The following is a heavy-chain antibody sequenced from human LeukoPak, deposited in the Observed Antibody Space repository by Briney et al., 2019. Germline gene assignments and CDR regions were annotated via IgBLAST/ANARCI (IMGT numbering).Heavy chain of an antibody. D-gene: IGHD3-22*01. J-gene: IGHJ4*02. CDR3: ARAGGYYDSSGYSSGEFDY. V-gene: IGHV3-7*01. Sequence: GGSLRLSCAASGFTFSSYWMSWVRQAPGKGLEWVANIKQDGSEKYYVDSVKGRFTISRDNAKNSLYLQMNSLRAEDTAVYYCARAGGYYDSSGYSSGEFDYWGQGTLVTVSS. CDR2: IKQDGSEK. CDR1: GFTFSSYW.